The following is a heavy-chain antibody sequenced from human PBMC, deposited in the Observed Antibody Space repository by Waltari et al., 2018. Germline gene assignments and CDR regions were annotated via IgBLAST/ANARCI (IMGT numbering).Heavy chain of an antibody. CDR3: AKDRRPVGEPLRAFDY. J-gene: IGHJ4*02. D-gene: IGHD1-1*01. Sequence: GGSSQIGITYYNPSLKSRVSLSIDKSKNQFSLRLESMAVADTAVYYCAKDRRPVGEPLRAFDYWGQGTLVTVSS. V-gene: IGHV4-4*02. CDR2: SSQIGIT.